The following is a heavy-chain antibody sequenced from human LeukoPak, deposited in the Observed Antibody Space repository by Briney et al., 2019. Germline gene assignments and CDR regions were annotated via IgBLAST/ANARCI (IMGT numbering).Heavy chain of an antibody. CDR2: ISSGSSYI. D-gene: IGHD3-10*01. V-gene: IGHV3-21*04. J-gene: IGHJ4*02. Sequence: GGSLRLSCAASGFTFSSYSMNWVRQAPGKGLEWVSSISSGSSYIYYADSVKGRFTISRDNSKNTLYLQMNSLRAEDTAVYYCAKGIWFGELGFDYWGQGTLVTVSS. CDR3: AKGIWFGELGFDY. CDR1: GFTFSSYS.